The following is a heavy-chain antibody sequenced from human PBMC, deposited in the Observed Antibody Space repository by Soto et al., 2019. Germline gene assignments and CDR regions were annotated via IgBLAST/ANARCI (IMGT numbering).Heavy chain of an antibody. CDR2: LIPMFGTP. J-gene: IGHJ3*02. CDR1: GGTVSSHA. Sequence: QVQLVQSGPEVRKSGSSVRVSCKATGGTVSSHAVSWVRLAPGPGLEWIGGLIPMFGTPTYAQKFQGGVTISADESTSTVVLELSSLRSEDTAVYYCSRSRIMAEFNDYGGNHHVFDIWGQGTMVTVSS. D-gene: IGHD3-16*01. V-gene: IGHV1-69*01. CDR3: SRSRIMAEFNDYGGNHHVFDI.